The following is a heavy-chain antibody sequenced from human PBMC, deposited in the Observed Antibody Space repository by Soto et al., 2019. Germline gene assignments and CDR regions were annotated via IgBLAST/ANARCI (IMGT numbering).Heavy chain of an antibody. Sequence: EVQLVESGGGLVQPGGSLRLSCAASGFSISTHWMHWVRQAPGKGLVWVSRIKSDGSSASYADSVQGRFTISRDSAKNTLYLQVNSLRAEDTAVYYCARGGHTSMVTEFDYWGQGTLVTVSS. CDR1: GFSISTHW. J-gene: IGHJ4*02. CDR2: IKSDGSSA. D-gene: IGHD5-18*01. V-gene: IGHV3-74*01. CDR3: ARGGHTSMVTEFDY.